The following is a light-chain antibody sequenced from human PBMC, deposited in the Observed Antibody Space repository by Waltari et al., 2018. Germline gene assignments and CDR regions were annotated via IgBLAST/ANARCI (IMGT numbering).Light chain of an antibody. V-gene: IGKV3-20*01. Sequence: ETVLTQSPGTLYLSPGEGATLSCRASQSVSNDYLAWYQQKPGQAPRLLIYGASSRATGIPDRFGGSGSGTDFTLTISRLEPEDFAVYYCQQYGSSPGTFGQGTKVEIK. CDR1: QSVSNDY. J-gene: IGKJ2*01. CDR2: GAS. CDR3: QQYGSSPGT.